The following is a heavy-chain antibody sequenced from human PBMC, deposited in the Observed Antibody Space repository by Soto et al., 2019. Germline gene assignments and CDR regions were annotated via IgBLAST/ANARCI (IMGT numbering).Heavy chain of an antibody. CDR1: GFSLTTVGVG. V-gene: IGHV2-5*01. CDR2: IYWNDNK. CDR3: ALRPASHMHWFGP. D-gene: IGHD2-2*01. Sequence: QITLREAGPTLVKPTQTLTLTCTFSGFSLTTVGVGVGWIRQPPRRAPEWLALIYWNDNKRYSPSLERRVNITKDTSRNQVVLTMTAMDPVDTATYYCALRPASHMHWFGPWGQGTLVTVSS. J-gene: IGHJ5*02.